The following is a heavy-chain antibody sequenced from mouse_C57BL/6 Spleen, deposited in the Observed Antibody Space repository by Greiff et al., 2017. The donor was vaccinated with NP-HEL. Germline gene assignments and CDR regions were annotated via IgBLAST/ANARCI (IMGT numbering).Heavy chain of an antibody. CDR1: GYTFTSYW. CDR3: ARYYDGSSSLYFDV. D-gene: IGHD1-1*01. Sequence: QVQLQQSGAELVMPGASVKLSCKASGYTFTSYWMHWVKQRPGQGLEWIGEIDPSDSYTNYNQKFKGKSTLTVDKSSSTAYMQLSSLTSEDSAVYYCARYYDGSSSLYFDVWGTGTTVTVSS. V-gene: IGHV1-69*01. J-gene: IGHJ1*03. CDR2: IDPSDSYT.